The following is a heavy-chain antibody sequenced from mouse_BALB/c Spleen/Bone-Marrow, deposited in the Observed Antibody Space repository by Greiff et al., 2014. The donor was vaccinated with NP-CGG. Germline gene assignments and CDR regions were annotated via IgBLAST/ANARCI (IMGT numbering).Heavy chain of an antibody. V-gene: IGHV1-54*01. Sequence: QVQLKQSGAELVRPGTSVKVSCKGSGYAFTNYLIEWVKQRPGQSLEWIGVINSGSGGTKYNEKFKGKATLTADKSSSTAYMQLSSLTSDDSAVYFCARAITDAMDYWGQGTSVTVSS. CDR1: GYAFTNYL. J-gene: IGHJ4*01. CDR3: ARAITDAMDY. CDR2: INSGSGGT. D-gene: IGHD2-4*01.